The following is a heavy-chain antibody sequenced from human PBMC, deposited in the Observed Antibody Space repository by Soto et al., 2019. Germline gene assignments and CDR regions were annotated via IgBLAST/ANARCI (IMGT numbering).Heavy chain of an antibody. CDR1: GFTFDDYA. V-gene: IGHV3-9*01. CDR2: ISWNCGNI. D-gene: IGHD6-6*01. Sequence: GGSLRLSCAASGFTFDDYAMHWVRQAPGKGLEWVSGISWNCGNIGYADSVKGRFTISRDNAKNSLFLQMNSLRADDTALYFCAKDIYSSSSGQDYWGQGTPVTVSS. CDR3: AKDIYSSSSGQDY. J-gene: IGHJ4*02.